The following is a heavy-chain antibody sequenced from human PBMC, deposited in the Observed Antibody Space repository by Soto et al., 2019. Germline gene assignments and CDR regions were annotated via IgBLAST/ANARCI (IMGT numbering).Heavy chain of an antibody. CDR3: ARDGYSSGWPWSWGYYYYYGMDV. V-gene: IGHV3-30-3*01. CDR1: GFTFSSYA. CDR2: ISYDGSNK. Sequence: GGSLRLSCAASGFTFSSYAMHWVRQAPGKGLEWVAVISYDGSNKYYADSVKGRFTISRDNSKNTLYLQMNSLRAEDTAVYYCARDGYSSGWPWSWGYYYYYGMDVWGQGTTVTVSS. J-gene: IGHJ6*02. D-gene: IGHD6-19*01.